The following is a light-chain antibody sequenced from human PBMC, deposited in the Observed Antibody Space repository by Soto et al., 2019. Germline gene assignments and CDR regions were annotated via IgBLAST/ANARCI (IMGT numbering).Light chain of an antibody. CDR1: QSISTG. CDR3: QQSYNTPPM. Sequence: DIQMTQSPSTLSASVVDIVTITCRPSQSISTGFAWYQQTPGKVPNLLIYDASTLESGVPSRFSGSGSGTEFTLTINSLQPDDFATYYCQQSYNTPPMFGQGIKVDNK. V-gene: IGKV1-5*01. J-gene: IGKJ1*01. CDR2: DAS.